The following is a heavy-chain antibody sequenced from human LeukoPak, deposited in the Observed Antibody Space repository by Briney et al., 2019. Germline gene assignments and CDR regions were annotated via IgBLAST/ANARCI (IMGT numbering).Heavy chain of an antibody. CDR2: INHSGST. CDR3: ARARRGYYDSSGYYYFDH. D-gene: IGHD3-22*01. Sequence: SETLSLTCAVYGGSFSGYYWSWIRQPPGKGLEWIGEINHSGSTNYNPSLKSRVTISVDTSKNQFSLKLSSVTAADTAVYYCARARRGYYDSSGYYYFDHWGQGTLVTVSS. J-gene: IGHJ4*02. CDR1: GGSFSGYY. V-gene: IGHV4-34*01.